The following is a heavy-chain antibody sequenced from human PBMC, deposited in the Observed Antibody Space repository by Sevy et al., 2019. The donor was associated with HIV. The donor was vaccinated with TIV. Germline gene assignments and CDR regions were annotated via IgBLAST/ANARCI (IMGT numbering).Heavy chain of an antibody. CDR1: GYTLTELS. J-gene: IGHJ4*02. V-gene: IGHV1-24*01. CDR2: FDPEDGET. Sequence: ASVKVSCKVSGYTLTELSMHWVRQAPGKGLEWMGGFDPEDGETIYAQTFQGRVTMTEDTSTDTAYMELSSLRSEDTAVYYCATVVQLWSPYYFDYWGQGTLVTVSS. D-gene: IGHD5-18*01. CDR3: ATVVQLWSPYYFDY.